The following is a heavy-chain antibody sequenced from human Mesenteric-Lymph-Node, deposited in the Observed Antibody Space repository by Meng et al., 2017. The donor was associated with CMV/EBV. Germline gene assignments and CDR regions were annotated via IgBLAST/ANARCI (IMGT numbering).Heavy chain of an antibody. J-gene: IGHJ3*02. D-gene: IGHD1-26*01. Sequence: GGSLRLSCTASGFNFSSFAMTWVRQAPGKGLEWISYISGSGSSIGYADSVKGRVTFSRDNTKNSVYMQMNSLRAEDTAVYYCARVYRGSYSALYFEIWGQGTPVTVSS. CDR2: ISGSGSSI. CDR1: GFNFSSFA. V-gene: IGHV3-48*03. CDR3: ARVYRGSYSALYFEI.